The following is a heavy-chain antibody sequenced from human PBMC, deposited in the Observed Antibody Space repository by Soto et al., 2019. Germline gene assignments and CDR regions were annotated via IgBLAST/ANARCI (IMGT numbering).Heavy chain of an antibody. V-gene: IGHV4-59*01. Sequence: QVQPQASGPGMVKPSETLSLTCTVSGGSFSSYYWSWIRQPPGKGLEWIAYIYYSGSTNYNPYLKTRITLSPDTSRKHFCLKLRSVTAADTDVDYCACYMNSYDSNYYAWNVWGQRTSVNFSS. D-gene: IGHD3-22*01. CDR3: ACYMNSYDSNYYAWNV. J-gene: IGHJ6*02. CDR1: GGSFSSYY. CDR2: IYYSGST.